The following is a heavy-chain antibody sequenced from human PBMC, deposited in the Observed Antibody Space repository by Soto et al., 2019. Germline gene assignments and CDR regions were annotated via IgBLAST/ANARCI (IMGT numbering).Heavy chain of an antibody. D-gene: IGHD6-13*01. CDR1: GYTFTGYY. CDR2: INPNSGGT. J-gene: IGHJ6*02. V-gene: IGHV1-2*04. Sequence: ASVKVSCKASGYTFTGYYMHWVRQAPGQGLEWMGWINPNSGGTNYAQKFQGWVTMTRDTSISTAYMELSRLRSDDTAAYYCAREYSIQHYYYYSGMDVWGQGTKVTVSS. CDR3: AREYSIQHYYYYSGMDV.